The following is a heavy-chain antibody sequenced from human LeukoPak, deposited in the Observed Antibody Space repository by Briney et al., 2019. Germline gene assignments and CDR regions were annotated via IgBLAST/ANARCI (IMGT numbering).Heavy chain of an antibody. J-gene: IGHJ4*02. Sequence: GGSLRLSCAASGFTFSSYSMNWVRQAPGKGLEWVSSISSSSSYIYYADPVKGRFTISRDNAKNSLYLQMNSLRAEDTAVYYCARGRSGSYYVSWGQGTLVTVSS. CDR1: GFTFSSYS. D-gene: IGHD1-26*01. V-gene: IGHV3-21*01. CDR3: ARGRSGSYYVS. CDR2: ISSSSSYI.